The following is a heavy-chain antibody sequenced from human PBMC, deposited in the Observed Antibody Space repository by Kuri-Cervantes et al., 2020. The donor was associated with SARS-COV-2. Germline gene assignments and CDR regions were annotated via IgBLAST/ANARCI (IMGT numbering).Heavy chain of an antibody. D-gene: IGHD1-1*01. V-gene: IGHV1-69*05. CDR2: IIPIFGTA. J-gene: IGHJ6*03. CDR1: GGTFSSYA. CDR3: ASGGQLPYYYYYYYMDA. Sequence: SVKVSCKASGGTFSSYAISWVRQAPGQGLEWMGGIIPIFGTANYAQKFQGRVTITTDESTSTAYMELSSLRSEDTAVYYCASGGQLPYYYYYYYMDAWGKGTTVTVSS.